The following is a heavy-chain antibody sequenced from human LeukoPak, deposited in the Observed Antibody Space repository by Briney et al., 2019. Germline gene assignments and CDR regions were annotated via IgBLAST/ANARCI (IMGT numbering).Heavy chain of an antibody. J-gene: IGHJ4*02. V-gene: IGHV4-61*02. CDR3: ARAPPTYYYDSSGYSYYFDY. Sequence: SETLSLTCTVSGGSISSGSYFWSWIRQPAGKGLEWIGRIYTSGSTNYNPSLKSRVTISVDTSKNQFSLKLSSVTAADTAVYYCARAPPTYYYDSSGYSYYFDYWGQGTLVTVSS. D-gene: IGHD3-22*01. CDR1: GGSISSGSYF. CDR2: IYTSGST.